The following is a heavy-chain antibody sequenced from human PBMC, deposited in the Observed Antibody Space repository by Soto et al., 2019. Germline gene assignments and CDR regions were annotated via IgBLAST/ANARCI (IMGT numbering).Heavy chain of an antibody. CDR2: IYHSGNT. J-gene: IGHJ5*02. D-gene: IGHD2-2*01. Sequence: QVQLQESGPGLVKASETLSLTCAVSGDSISSGAWWSWVRQSPGKGLQWIGEIYHSGNTRNNPSLKSRVTMSVDKSNNQFSLYLMSVTAADTATYYCARDSRTGCSSTDCYMSWGRGILVTVSS. V-gene: IGHV4-4*02. CDR3: ARDSRTGCSSTDCYMS. CDR1: GDSISSGAW.